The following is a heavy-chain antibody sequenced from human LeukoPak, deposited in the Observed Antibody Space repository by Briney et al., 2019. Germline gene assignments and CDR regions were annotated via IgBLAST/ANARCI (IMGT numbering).Heavy chain of an antibody. Sequence: PGGSLRLSCAASGFTFSSYAMHWVRQAPGKGLEWVAVISYDGSNKYYADSVKGRFTISRDNSKNTLYLQMNSLRAEDTAVYYCARRIDGYDAFDIWGQGTMVTVSS. J-gene: IGHJ3*02. D-gene: IGHD5-18*01. CDR3: ARRIDGYDAFDI. CDR2: ISYDGSNK. CDR1: GFTFSSYA. V-gene: IGHV3-30-3*01.